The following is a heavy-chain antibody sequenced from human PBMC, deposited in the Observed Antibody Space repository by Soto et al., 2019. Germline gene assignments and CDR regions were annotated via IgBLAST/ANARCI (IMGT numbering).Heavy chain of an antibody. CDR1: GFTFSSYG. CDR3: AKDRRDGYNLYYFDY. Sequence: GGSLRLSCAASGFTFSSYGMHWVRQAPGKGLEWVAVISYDGSNKYYADSVKGRFTISRDNSKNTLYLQMNSLRAEDTAVYYCAKDRRDGYNLYYFDYWGQGALVTVSS. J-gene: IGHJ4*02. V-gene: IGHV3-30*18. CDR2: ISYDGSNK. D-gene: IGHD5-12*01.